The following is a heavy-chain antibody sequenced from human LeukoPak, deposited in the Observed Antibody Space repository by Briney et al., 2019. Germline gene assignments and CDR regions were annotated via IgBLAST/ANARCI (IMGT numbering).Heavy chain of an antibody. V-gene: IGHV3-23*01. J-gene: IGHJ4*02. D-gene: IGHD3-22*01. Sequence: GGSLRLSCAASGFTFSSYAMSWVRQAPGKGLEWVSFISPSADRTSNADSVEGRFTISRDNPRNTLYLQMNSLRDEDTAVYYCAIMHGFYDGSGYWVQWGQGTLVTVSS. CDR3: AIMHGFYDGSGYWVQ. CDR1: GFTFSSYA. CDR2: ISPSADRT.